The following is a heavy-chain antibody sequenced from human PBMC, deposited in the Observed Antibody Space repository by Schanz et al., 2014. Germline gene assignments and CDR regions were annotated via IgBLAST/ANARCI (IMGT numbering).Heavy chain of an antibody. CDR1: GFTFRDYY. CDR2: ISASGGST. J-gene: IGHJ6*02. Sequence: QVQLVESGGGLVKPGGSLRLSCAASGFTFRDYYMSWIRQAPGKGLEWVSTISASGGSTYYADSVKGRFTISRDNAKISLYLQMNSLRVEDTAVYYCARDTSYGMDVWGQGTTVTVSS. CDR3: ARDTSYGMDV. V-gene: IGHV3-11*04.